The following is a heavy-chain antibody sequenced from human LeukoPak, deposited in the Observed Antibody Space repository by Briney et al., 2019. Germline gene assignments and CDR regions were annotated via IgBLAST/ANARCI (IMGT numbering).Heavy chain of an antibody. D-gene: IGHD1/OR15-1a*01. V-gene: IGHV3-21*01. CDR1: GFTFSSYS. J-gene: IGHJ4*02. CDR2: ISSSSSYI. CDR3: ARSSGSWEQWYFDY. Sequence: GGSLRLSCAASGFTFSSYSMNWVRQAPGKGLEWLSSISSSSSYIYYADSEKGRFTIPRYNAKNSLYLKMNSLRAEDTAVYYWARSSGSWEQWYFDYWGQGTLVTVSS.